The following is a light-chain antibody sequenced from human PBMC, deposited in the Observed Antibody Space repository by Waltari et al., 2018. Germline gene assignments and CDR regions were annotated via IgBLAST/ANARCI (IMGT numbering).Light chain of an antibody. V-gene: IGKV1-12*01. CDR1: QDISRW. Sequence: DIQMTQSPSSVSASVGARVTITCRATQDISRWLAWYQQKAGKAPKFLIYDASTLQSGVPSRFSGSGSGTDFTLTISSLQPEDFATYYCQQGNDFPLTFGGGTKVEI. CDR3: QQGNDFPLT. J-gene: IGKJ4*01. CDR2: DAS.